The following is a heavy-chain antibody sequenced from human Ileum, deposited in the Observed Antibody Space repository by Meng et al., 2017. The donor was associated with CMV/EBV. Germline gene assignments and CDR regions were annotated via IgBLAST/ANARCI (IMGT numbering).Heavy chain of an antibody. CDR3: AREMRGGSVSFADWFDP. CDR1: GAFIMCYY. J-gene: IGHJ5*02. CDR2: TYTCGTT. V-gene: IGHV4-4*07. D-gene: IGHD3-10*01. Sequence: LAGSAPVPGTPRGPWLSSGILLGAFIMCYYWPGLRQPAGKAPEWIGLTYTCGTTHYTQSLESRVFMSVEASTTQFTLKLSLVAAADTAVYYCAREMRGGSVSFADWFDPWGQGTLVTVSS.